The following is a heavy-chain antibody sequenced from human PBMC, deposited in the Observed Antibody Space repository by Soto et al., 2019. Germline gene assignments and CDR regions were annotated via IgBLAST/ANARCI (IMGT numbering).Heavy chain of an antibody. CDR1: GGSISSGGYX. CDR2: IYHSGST. CDR3: ARGVTTVTTFDY. V-gene: IGHV4-30-2*01. J-gene: IGHJ4*02. D-gene: IGHD4-17*01. Sequence: SETLSLTCAVSGGSISSGGYXCNWIRQPPGKGLEWIGYIYHSGSTYYNPSLKSRVTISVDRSKNQFSLKLSSVTAADTAVYYCARGVTTVTTFDYWGQGTLVTVSS.